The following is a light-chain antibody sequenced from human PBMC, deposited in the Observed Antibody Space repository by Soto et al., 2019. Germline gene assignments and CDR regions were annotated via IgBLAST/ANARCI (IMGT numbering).Light chain of an antibody. J-gene: IGLJ1*01. Sequence: QSALTQPPSASGTPGQRVTISCSGSSSNIGSNTVNWYQQLPGTAPKLLIYSNNQRPSGVPDRFSGSKSGTSASLAISGLQSEDGADYYCAAWDDSLNGQVFGTGTKVTVL. CDR1: SSNIGSNT. V-gene: IGLV1-44*01. CDR2: SNN. CDR3: AAWDDSLNGQV.